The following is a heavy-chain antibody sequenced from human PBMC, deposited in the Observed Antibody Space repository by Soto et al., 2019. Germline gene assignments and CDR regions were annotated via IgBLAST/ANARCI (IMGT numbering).Heavy chain of an antibody. CDR2: IYSGGST. D-gene: IGHD6-13*01. J-gene: IGHJ4*02. V-gene: IGHV3-53*01. Sequence: GGSLRLSCSASGFTVSNNYMRCVRQAPGKGLEWVSLIYSGGSTHYADSVKGRFTISRDNSKNTLYLQMNSLRVEDTAVYYCARDPPGIAASGGGGWGQGTLVTVSS. CDR1: GFTVSNNY. CDR3: ARDPPGIAASGGGG.